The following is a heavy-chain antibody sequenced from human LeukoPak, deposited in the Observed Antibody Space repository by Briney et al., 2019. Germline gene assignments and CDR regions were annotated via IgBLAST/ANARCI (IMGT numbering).Heavy chain of an antibody. CDR3: ARETPTVYCSSTSCYPRLRSFDAFDI. D-gene: IGHD2-2*01. CDR1: GGSISSRNYY. J-gene: IGHJ3*02. CDR2: MFTRGST. Sequence: PSETLSLTCTVSGGSISSRNYYWTWIRQPAGKGLEWIGRMFTRGSTNYNPSLKSRVTISLDTSKNQFSLKLSSVTAADTAVYYCARETPTVYCSSTSCYPRLRSFDAFDIWGQGTMVTVSS. V-gene: IGHV4-61*02.